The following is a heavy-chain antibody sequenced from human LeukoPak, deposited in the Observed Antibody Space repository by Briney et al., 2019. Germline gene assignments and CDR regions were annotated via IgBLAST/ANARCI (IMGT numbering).Heavy chain of an antibody. V-gene: IGHV4-39*01. CDR3: ARLSTTVVTGDY. CDR2: IYYTGST. CDR1: GGSISSSSYY. D-gene: IGHD4-23*01. Sequence: PSETLSLTCTVSGGSISSSSYYWGWIRQPPGKGLEWIGSIYYTGSTYYNPSLKSRVTISVDTSKNQFSLKLCSVTAADTAVYYCARLSTTVVTGDYWGQGTLVTVSS. J-gene: IGHJ4*02.